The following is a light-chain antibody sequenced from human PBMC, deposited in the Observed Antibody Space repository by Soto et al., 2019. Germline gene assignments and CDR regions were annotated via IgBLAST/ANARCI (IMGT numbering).Light chain of an antibody. CDR1: SSDVGSYNR. CDR3: SSYTSSSTVV. Sequence: QSALTQPPSVSGSPGQSVTISCTGTSSDVGSYNRVSWYQHPPGTAPKLMIYEVSNRPSGVPDRFPGSKSGNTASLTISGRQAEDEADYYCSSYTSSSTVVFGGGTKLTVL. CDR2: EVS. J-gene: IGLJ2*01. V-gene: IGLV2-18*02.